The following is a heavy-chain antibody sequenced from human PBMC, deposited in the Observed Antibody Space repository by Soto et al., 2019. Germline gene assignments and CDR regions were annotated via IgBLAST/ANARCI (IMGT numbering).Heavy chain of an antibody. D-gene: IGHD1-1*01. CDR2: ITNNGRST. CDR3: ASAHNDGYYDY. Sequence: EVQLVESGGGLVQPGGSLRLSCAASGFTFSSYAMHWVRQAPGKGLEYVSAITNNGRSTYYADSVKGRFTISIDNFKLTLYLQMGSLRPDDMAVYYCASAHNDGYYDYWGQGTLVTVSS. V-gene: IGHV3-64*07. CDR1: GFTFSSYA. J-gene: IGHJ4*02.